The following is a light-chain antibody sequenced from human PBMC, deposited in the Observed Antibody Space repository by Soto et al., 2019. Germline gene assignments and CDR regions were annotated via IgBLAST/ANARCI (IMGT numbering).Light chain of an antibody. CDR2: AAS. CDR3: QQVISYPMT. J-gene: IGKJ5*01. Sequence: DIQLTQSPSVLSASVGDRVTITCRASQGISSSLVWYQQRPGKAPKLLIDAASTLQSGIPLRFSGSGSGTEFTLTISSLQPEDFATYFCQQVISYPMTFGQGAGVDIK. V-gene: IGKV1-9*01. CDR1: QGISSS.